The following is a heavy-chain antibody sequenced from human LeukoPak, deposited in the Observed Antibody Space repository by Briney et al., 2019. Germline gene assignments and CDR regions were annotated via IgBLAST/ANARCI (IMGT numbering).Heavy chain of an antibody. V-gene: IGHV3-74*01. CDR3: ARHSSGYYSEPDY. D-gene: IGHD3-22*01. CDR1: GFTFSGYW. CDR2: INSDGSST. Sequence: PSGGSLRLSCAASGFTFSGYWMHWVRQAPGKGLVWVSRINSDGSSTSYADSVKGRFTISRDNAKNTLYLQMNSLRAEDTAVYYCARHSSGYYSEPDYWGQGTLVTVSS. J-gene: IGHJ4*02.